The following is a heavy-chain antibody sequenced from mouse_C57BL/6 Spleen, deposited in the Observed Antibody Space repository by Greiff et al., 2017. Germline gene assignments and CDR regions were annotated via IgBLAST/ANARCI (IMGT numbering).Heavy chain of an antibody. J-gene: IGHJ2*02. CDR2: ISDGGSYT. CDR1: GFTFSSYA. Sequence: EVKLVESGGGLVKPGGSLKLSCAASGFTFSSYAMSWVRQTPEKRLEWVATISDGGSYTYYPDNVKGRFTIARDNAKNNLYLQMGHLKSEDTAMYYCARDDEGLRLDLDYWGQGTSLTVSS. D-gene: IGHD2-4*01. CDR3: ARDDEGLRLDLDY. V-gene: IGHV5-4*01.